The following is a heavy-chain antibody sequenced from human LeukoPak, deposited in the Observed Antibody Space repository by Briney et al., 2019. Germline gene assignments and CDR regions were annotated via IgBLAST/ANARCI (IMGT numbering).Heavy chain of an antibody. V-gene: IGHV4-31*03. Sequence: PSQTLSLTRTVSGGSISSGGYYWSWIRQHPGKGLEWIGYIYYSGSTYYNPSLKSRVTISVDTSKSQFSLKLSSVTAADTAVYYCARVPSKYSGYENYALDIWGQGTMVTVSS. CDR3: ARVPSKYSGYENYALDI. CDR1: GGSISSGGYY. J-gene: IGHJ3*02. CDR2: IYYSGST. D-gene: IGHD5-12*01.